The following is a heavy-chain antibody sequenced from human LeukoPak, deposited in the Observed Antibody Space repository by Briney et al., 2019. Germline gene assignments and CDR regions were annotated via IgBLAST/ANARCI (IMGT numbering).Heavy chain of an antibody. D-gene: IGHD2-2*01. V-gene: IGHV4-31*03. Sequence: PSETLPLTCTVSGGSISSGGYYWGWIRQHPGKGLEWIGYIYYSGSTYYNPSLKSRVTISVDTSKNQFSLKLSSVTAADTAVYYCARRAQLLGYYYYGMDVWGQGTTVTVSS. CDR3: ARRAQLLGYYYYGMDV. J-gene: IGHJ6*02. CDR1: GGSISSGGYY. CDR2: IYYSGST.